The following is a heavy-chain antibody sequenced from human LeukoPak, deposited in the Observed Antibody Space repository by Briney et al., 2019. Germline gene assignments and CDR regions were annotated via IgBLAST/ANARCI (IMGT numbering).Heavy chain of an antibody. CDR3: ARAVDYGDYRDAFDI. D-gene: IGHD4-17*01. V-gene: IGHV4-61*08. CDR2: IYYSGST. CDR1: GGSISSGGYY. J-gene: IGHJ3*02. Sequence: SETLSLTCTVSGGSISSGGYYWSWIRQHPGKGLEWIGYIYYSGSTNYNPSLKSRVTISVDTSKNQFSLKLSSVTAADTAVYYCARAVDYGDYRDAFDIWGQGTMVTVSS.